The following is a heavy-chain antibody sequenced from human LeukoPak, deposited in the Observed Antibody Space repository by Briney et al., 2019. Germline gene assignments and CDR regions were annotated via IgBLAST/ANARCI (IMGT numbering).Heavy chain of an antibody. J-gene: IGHJ4*02. CDR1: GFTVSGNY. CDR3: AAPLTVIPY. V-gene: IGHV3-66*01. CDR2: IYSGGST. Sequence: GGSLRLSCAASGFTVSGNYMTWGRQVSGKGLEWVSVIYSGGSTYYTDSVQGRFSISRDNSQNTLYLQMNSLRAEDTAVYYCAAPLTVIPYWGQGTLVTVSS. D-gene: IGHD4-17*01.